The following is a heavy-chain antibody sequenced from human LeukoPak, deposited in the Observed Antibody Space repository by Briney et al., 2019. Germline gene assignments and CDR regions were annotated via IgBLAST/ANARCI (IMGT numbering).Heavy chain of an antibody. J-gene: IGHJ5*02. D-gene: IGHD3-10*01. CDR2: IKQDGSEK. CDR3: ARGRLVRGVSVFDP. CDR1: GFTFSNAW. V-gene: IGHV3-7*01. Sequence: GGSLRLSCAASGFTFSNAWMSWVRQAPGKGLEWVANIKQDGSEKYYVDSVKGRFTISRDNAKNSLYLQMNSLRAEDTAVYYCARGRLVRGVSVFDPWGQGTLVTVSS.